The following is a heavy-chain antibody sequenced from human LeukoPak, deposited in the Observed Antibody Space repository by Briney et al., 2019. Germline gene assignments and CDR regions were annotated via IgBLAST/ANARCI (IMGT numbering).Heavy chain of an antibody. CDR2: INPNSGGT. Sequence: ASVKVSCKASGYTFAGYYMHWVRQAPGLGPEWMGWINPNSGGTDYAQRFQGRVTMTRDTSISTAYMELSRLKSDDTAVYYCARGKDNSGSCGRWWFDPWGQGTLVTVSS. V-gene: IGHV1-2*02. CDR1: GYTFAGYY. CDR3: ARGKDNSGSCGRWWFDP. D-gene: IGHD3-22*01. J-gene: IGHJ5*02.